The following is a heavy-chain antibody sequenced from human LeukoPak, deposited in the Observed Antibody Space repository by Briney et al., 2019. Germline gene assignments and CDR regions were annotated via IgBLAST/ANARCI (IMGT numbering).Heavy chain of an antibody. CDR1: GGSFSDYY. D-gene: IGHD4-17*01. CDR3: ARGGDYGDPRYFDY. V-gene: IGHV4-34*01. J-gene: IGHJ4*02. CDR2: INHSGST. Sequence: SETLSLTCAVYGGSFSDYYWSWIRQPPGRGLEWIGEINHSGSTNYNPSLKSRVTISVDTSKNQFSLKLSSVTAADTAVYYCARGGDYGDPRYFDYWGQGTLVTVSS.